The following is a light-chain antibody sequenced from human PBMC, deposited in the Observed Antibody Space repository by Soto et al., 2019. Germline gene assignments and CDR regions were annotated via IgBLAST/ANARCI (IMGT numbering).Light chain of an antibody. CDR1: SSNIGSNT. J-gene: IGLJ2*01. V-gene: IGLV1-44*01. CDR3: AAWDDSLNGVV. CDR2: SNN. Sequence: QSVLTQPPSASGTPGQRVTFSCSRSSSNIGSNTVNWYQQLPGTAPKLLIYSNNQRPSGVPDRFSGSKSGTSASLAISGLQSEDEADYYCAAWDDSLNGVVFGGGTKLTVL.